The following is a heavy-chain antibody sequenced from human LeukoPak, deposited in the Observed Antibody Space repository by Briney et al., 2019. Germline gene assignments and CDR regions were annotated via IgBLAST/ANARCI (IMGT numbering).Heavy chain of an antibody. Sequence: GGSLRLSCAASGFTFSSYAMSWVRQAPGKGLEWVSAISGSGGSTYYADSVKGRFTISRDNSKNTLYLQMNSLRAEDTAVCYCAKESYDSSGYPLDYWGQGILVTVSS. D-gene: IGHD3-22*01. V-gene: IGHV3-23*01. CDR2: ISGSGGST. CDR1: GFTFSSYA. CDR3: AKESYDSSGYPLDY. J-gene: IGHJ4*02.